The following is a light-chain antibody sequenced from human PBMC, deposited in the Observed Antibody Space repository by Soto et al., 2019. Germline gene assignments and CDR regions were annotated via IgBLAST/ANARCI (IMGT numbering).Light chain of an antibody. CDR2: GTF. CDR1: QSVTSYY. J-gene: IGKJ1*01. Sequence: EIVLTQSPGTLSLSPGERATLSCRASQSVTSYYLAWYQQKPGQAPRLLIYGTFNRATGIPHRFSGSGSGTDFTLTISRLEPEDFAVYYCQQYESSPRTFGQGTKVEIK. CDR3: QQYESSPRT. V-gene: IGKV3-20*01.